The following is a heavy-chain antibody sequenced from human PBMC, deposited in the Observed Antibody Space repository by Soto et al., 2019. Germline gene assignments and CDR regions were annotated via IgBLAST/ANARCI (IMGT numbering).Heavy chain of an antibody. V-gene: IGHV3-23*01. Sequence: GGSLRLSCAASGFTFSSYAMSWVRQAPGKGLEWVSAISGSGGSTYYADSVKGRFTISRDNSKNTLYLQMNSLGAEDTAVYYCAKGRGAAAGTFLDYWGQGTLVTVS. CDR1: GFTFSSYA. CDR3: AKGRGAAAGTFLDY. J-gene: IGHJ4*02. D-gene: IGHD6-13*01. CDR2: ISGSGGST.